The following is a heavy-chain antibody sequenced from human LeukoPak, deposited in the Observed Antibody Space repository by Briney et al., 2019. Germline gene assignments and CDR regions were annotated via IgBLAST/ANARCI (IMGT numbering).Heavy chain of an antibody. CDR1: GFTFSNHG. CDR3: ARDLDPSSSPFPYYFDY. D-gene: IGHD6-6*01. Sequence: GGTLRLSCAASGFTFSNHGMNWVRQAPGKGLEWVANIKQDGREKYYVDSVKGRFTISRDNAKNSLYLQMNSLRAVDTAVYYCARDLDPSSSPFPYYFDYWGQGTLVTVSS. J-gene: IGHJ4*02. CDR2: IKQDGREK. V-gene: IGHV3-7*01.